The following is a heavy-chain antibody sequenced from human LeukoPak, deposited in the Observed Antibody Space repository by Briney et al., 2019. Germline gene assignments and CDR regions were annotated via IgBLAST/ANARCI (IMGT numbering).Heavy chain of an antibody. D-gene: IGHD2-15*01. CDR1: GYTFTSYD. CDR3: ARGQRPYQIVVVVAATRYWFDP. Sequence: ASLKVSCKASGYTFTSYDINWVRQATGQGLEWMGWMNPNSGNTGYAQKFQGRVTITRNTSISTVYMELSSLRSEDTAVYYCARGQRPYQIVVVVAATRYWFDPWGQGTLVTVSS. J-gene: IGHJ5*02. V-gene: IGHV1-8*03. CDR2: MNPNSGNT.